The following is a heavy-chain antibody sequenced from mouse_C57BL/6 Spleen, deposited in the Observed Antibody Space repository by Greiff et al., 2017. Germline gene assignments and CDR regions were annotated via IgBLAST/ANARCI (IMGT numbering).Heavy chain of an antibody. J-gene: IGHJ2*01. V-gene: IGHV5-16*01. Sequence: EVMLVESEGGLVQPGSSMKLSCTASGFTFSDYYMAWVRQVPEKGLEWVANINYDGSSTYYLDSLKSRFIISRDNAKNILYLQMSSLKSEDTATYYCARGNYDRVFDYWGQGTTLTVSS. D-gene: IGHD2-4*01. CDR3: ARGNYDRVFDY. CDR2: INYDGSST. CDR1: GFTFSDYY.